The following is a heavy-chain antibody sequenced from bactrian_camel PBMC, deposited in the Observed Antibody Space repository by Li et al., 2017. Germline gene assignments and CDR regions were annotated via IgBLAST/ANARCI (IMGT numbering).Heavy chain of an antibody. CDR1: GFTFSNYL. J-gene: IGHJ4*01. CDR3: TAKTGGYSRY. Sequence: HVQLVESGGGSVQPGGSLRLSCAASGFTFSNYLMTWVRQAPGKGLEWVSSLYTAGSATYYANSVKGRFTISRDNAQNTVSLQMNGLKSEDTALYYCTAKTGGYSRYWGHGTQVTVS. D-gene: IGHD7*01. CDR2: LYTAGSAT. V-gene: IGHV3S6*01.